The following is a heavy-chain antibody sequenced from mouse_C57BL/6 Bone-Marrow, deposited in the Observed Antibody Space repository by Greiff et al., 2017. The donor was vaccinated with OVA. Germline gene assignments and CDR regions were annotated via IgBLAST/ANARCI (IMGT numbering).Heavy chain of an antibody. CDR1: GFTFSDAW. CDR3: TPYCNHERFAY. CDR2: IRNKANNHAT. Sequence: EVMLVESGGGLVQPGGSMKLSCAASGFTFSDAWMDWVRQSPEKGLEWVAEIRNKANNHATYYADSVKGRFTISRDESKSSVYMQINSVIAEDTGIYYATPYCNHERFAYWGQGTLVTVSA. D-gene: IGHD1-1*01. J-gene: IGHJ3*01. V-gene: IGHV6-6*01.